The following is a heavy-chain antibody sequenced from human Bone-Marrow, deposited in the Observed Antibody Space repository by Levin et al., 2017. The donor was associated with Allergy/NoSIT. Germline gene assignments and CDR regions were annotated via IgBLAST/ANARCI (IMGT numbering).Heavy chain of an antibody. J-gene: IGHJ5*02. CDR3: ARHPLIYCSGGSCYSVEFRLDP. D-gene: IGHD2-15*01. Sequence: PSETLSLTCTVSGDSISSAAHHWAWIRQSPGRGLEWIGSIFYTGSTYYNPSLESRVTISVDTSKNHFSLRLSSVTAADTAVYYCARHPLIYCSGGSCYSVEFRLDPWGQGTLVTVSS. V-gene: IGHV4-39*01. CDR1: GDSISSAAHH. CDR2: IFYTGST.